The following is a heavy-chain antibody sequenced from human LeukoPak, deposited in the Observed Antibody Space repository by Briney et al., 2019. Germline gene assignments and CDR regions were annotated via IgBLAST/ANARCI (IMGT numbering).Heavy chain of an antibody. J-gene: IGHJ4*02. Sequence: GASVKVSCKASGYTFTSYGISWVRQAPGQGLEWMGWISAYNGNTNYAQKLQGRVTMTTDTSTSTAYMELRSLRSDDTAVYYCARYRPIVTMVQGVIQDYWGQGTLVTVSS. CDR2: ISAYNGNT. V-gene: IGHV1-18*01. D-gene: IGHD3-10*01. CDR1: GYTFTSYG. CDR3: ARYRPIVTMVQGVIQDY.